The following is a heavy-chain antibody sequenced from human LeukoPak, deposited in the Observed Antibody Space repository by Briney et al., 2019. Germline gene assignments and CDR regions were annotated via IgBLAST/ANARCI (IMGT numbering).Heavy chain of an antibody. D-gene: IGHD6-19*01. CDR1: GFTFSSYG. CDR2: ISYDGSNK. CDR3: AKIAVAVHFDY. V-gene: IGHV3-30*18. J-gene: IGHJ4*02. Sequence: PGGSLRLSCAASGFTFSSYGMHWVRQAPGKGLEWVAVISYDGSNKYYADSVKGRFTISRDNSKNTLYLQMNSLRAEDTAVYYCAKIAVAVHFDYWGQGTLVTVSS.